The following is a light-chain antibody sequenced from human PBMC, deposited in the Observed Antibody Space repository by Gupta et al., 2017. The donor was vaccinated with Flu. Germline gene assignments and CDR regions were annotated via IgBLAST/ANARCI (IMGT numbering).Light chain of an antibody. CDR3: QVWDSSSDRPV. CDR2: DDT. Sequence: SYVLTQPPSVSVAPGQPARITCGGNNIGSQSVHWSQQKPGQAPVLVVYDDTDRPSGIPERFSGSNSGNTATLTFSRVEAGDEADFYCQVWDSSSDRPVFGGGTKLTVL. V-gene: IGLV3-21*02. CDR1: NIGSQS. J-gene: IGLJ2*01.